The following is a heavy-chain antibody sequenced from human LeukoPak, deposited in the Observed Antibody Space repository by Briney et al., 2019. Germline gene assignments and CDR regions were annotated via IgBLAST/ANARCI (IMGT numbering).Heavy chain of an antibody. CDR3: ARGQHISSSWLEDY. Sequence: ASVKVSCKASGYTFTGYYMHWVRQAPGQGLEWMGWINPNSGGTNYAQKFQGRVTMTRDTSISTAYMELSSLRSEDTAVYYCARGQHISSSWLEDYWGQGTLVTVSS. J-gene: IGHJ4*02. CDR2: INPNSGGT. CDR1: GYTFTGYY. D-gene: IGHD6-13*01. V-gene: IGHV1-2*02.